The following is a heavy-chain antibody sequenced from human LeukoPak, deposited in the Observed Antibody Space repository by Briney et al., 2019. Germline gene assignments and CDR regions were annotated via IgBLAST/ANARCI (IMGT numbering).Heavy chain of an antibody. CDR3: AKGRCSGPGCDSFDY. V-gene: IGHV3-23*01. D-gene: IGHD5-12*01. CDR1: GLVFGKCA. Sequence: GGSLRLSCAASGLVFGKCAMAWVRQAPGKGLECVSIISDDSSFTYYLDSVKGRSTIFRDNPKNTLYLHMNSLKAEDTAVYYCAKGRCSGPGCDSFDYWGQGTLVTVSS. J-gene: IGHJ4*02. CDR2: ISDDSSFT.